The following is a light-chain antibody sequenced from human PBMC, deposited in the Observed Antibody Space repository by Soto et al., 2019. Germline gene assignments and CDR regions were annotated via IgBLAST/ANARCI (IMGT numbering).Light chain of an antibody. Sequence: QSALTQPPSASGSPGQSVTISCTGSSSDVGGYNYVSWYQQNPGKAPKLMIYEVSKQPSGVPDRLSGSKSGNTASLTVSGLQAEDEADYYCSSYGGSNTVVFGGGTKLTVL. CDR2: EVS. J-gene: IGLJ2*01. CDR1: SSDVGGYNY. V-gene: IGLV2-8*01. CDR3: SSYGGSNTVV.